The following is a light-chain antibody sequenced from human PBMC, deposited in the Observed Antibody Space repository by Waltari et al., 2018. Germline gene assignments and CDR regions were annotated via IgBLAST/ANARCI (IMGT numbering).Light chain of an antibody. CDR3: ASYIGSALVL. CDR2: DVT. V-gene: IGLV2-14*03. Sequence: WYQQHPGKAPILIIFDVTFRSAGVSHRFSGSKSANTASLTISGLQAEDEADYFCASYIGSALVLFGGGTRLTVL. J-gene: IGLJ3*02.